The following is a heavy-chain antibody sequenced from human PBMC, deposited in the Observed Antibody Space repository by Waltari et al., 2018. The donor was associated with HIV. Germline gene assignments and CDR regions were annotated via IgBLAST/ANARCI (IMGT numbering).Heavy chain of an antibody. CDR2: INPNSGAT. J-gene: IGHJ4*02. CDR3: ARGSKGGGSNGPQEKLAFDY. D-gene: IGHD2-8*01. Sequence: QVQLVQSGAEVKKPGASVKVSCKASGYTFTGHYMHWVRQAPGHGLEWMGWINPNSGATKYAQKFQVRVTMTRDTSISTAYMELSRLTSDDTAVYYCARGSKGGGSNGPQEKLAFDYWGQGTLVTVSS. CDR1: GYTFTGHY. V-gene: IGHV1-2*02.